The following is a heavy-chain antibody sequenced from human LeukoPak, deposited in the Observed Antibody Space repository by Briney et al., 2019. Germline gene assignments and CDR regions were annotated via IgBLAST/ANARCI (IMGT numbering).Heavy chain of an antibody. Sequence: ASVKVSCKASGYTFTSYGISWVRQAPGQGLEWMGWISAYNGNTHYAQKLQGRVTMTTDTSTSTAYMELRSLRSDDTAVYYCARFYGGYCSSTSCHSQDWYFDLWGRGTLVTVSS. CDR1: GYTFTSYG. V-gene: IGHV1-18*01. CDR2: ISAYNGNT. J-gene: IGHJ2*01. CDR3: ARFYGGYCSSTSCHSQDWYFDL. D-gene: IGHD2-2*01.